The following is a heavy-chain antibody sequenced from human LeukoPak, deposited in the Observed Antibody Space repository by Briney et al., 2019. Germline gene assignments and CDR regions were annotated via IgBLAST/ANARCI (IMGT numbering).Heavy chain of an antibody. CDR2: IDQDGSVR. J-gene: IGHJ4*02. V-gene: IGHV3-7*01. Sequence: GGSLRLSCVASGFTFSSFWMSWVRQAPGKRLEFVANIDQDGSVRNYVDSVKGRFIISRDNAKNSLYLQMDSLRAEDTAVYFCARDPGSSSFDYWGLGTPVTVSS. CDR1: GFTFSSFW. D-gene: IGHD6-13*01. CDR3: ARDPGSSSFDY.